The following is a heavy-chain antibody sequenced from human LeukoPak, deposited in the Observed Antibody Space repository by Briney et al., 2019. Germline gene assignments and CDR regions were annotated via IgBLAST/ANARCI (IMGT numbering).Heavy chain of an antibody. Sequence: GGSLRPSCAASGFTFSSYAMSWVRQAPGKGLVWVSRINSDGSSTSYADSVKGRFTISRDNAKNTLYLQMNSLRAEDTAVYYCAREMYYYDSSGQEAWDYWGQGTLVTVSS. CDR2: INSDGSST. J-gene: IGHJ4*02. V-gene: IGHV3-74*01. CDR1: GFTFSSYA. D-gene: IGHD3-22*01. CDR3: AREMYYYDSSGQEAWDY.